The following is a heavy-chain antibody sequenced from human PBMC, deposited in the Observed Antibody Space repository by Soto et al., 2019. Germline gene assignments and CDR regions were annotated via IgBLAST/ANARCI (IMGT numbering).Heavy chain of an antibody. Sequence: ASVKVSCKASGYTFSDYYIHWVRQAPGQGLEWMGWINPNSGGTKYAPKFQGGVTMTRDTSITTAYMELSRLKSGDTAVYYCAREPATAKPEGVDFWGQGTLVTVSS. CDR2: INPNSGGT. CDR3: AREPATAKPEGVDF. V-gene: IGHV1-2*02. D-gene: IGHD1-1*01. CDR1: GYTFSDYY. J-gene: IGHJ4*02.